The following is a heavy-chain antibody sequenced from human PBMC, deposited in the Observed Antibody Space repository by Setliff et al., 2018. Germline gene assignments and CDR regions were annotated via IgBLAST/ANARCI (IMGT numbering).Heavy chain of an antibody. CDR3: ARGALVLQFLEWLPRFYYMDV. Sequence: ASVKVSCKASGYTFTAYDIFWVRQATGQGLEWMGWMNPNSGRTGYPQKFQGRVTMTRNTSISTAYMELSSLRSEDTAVYFCARGALVLQFLEWLPRFYYMDVWGKGTTVTVSS. J-gene: IGHJ6*03. V-gene: IGHV1-8*02. CDR1: GYTFTAYD. D-gene: IGHD3-3*01. CDR2: MNPNSGRT.